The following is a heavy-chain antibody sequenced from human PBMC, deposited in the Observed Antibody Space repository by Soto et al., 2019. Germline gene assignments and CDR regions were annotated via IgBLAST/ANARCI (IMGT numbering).Heavy chain of an antibody. Sequence: SETLSLTCTVSGGSISSYYWSWIRQPPGKGLEWIGYIYYSGSTNYNPSLKSRVTISVDTSKNQFSLKLSSVTAADTAVYYCARGTHYDFWSGYYLDYWGQGTLVTVSS. CDR2: IYYSGST. V-gene: IGHV4-59*01. D-gene: IGHD3-3*01. J-gene: IGHJ4*02. CDR3: ARGTHYDFWSGYYLDY. CDR1: GGSISSYY.